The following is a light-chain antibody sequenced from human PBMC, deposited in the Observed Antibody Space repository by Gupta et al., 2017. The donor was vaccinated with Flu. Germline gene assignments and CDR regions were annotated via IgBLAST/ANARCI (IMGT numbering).Light chain of an antibody. Sequence: DIQMTQSPSSLSASVGDRITITCRASQSIRSYLNWYQQRPGKAPKLLIYAASSLHSGVPSRFSGRGFETDFTLTITNLQHEDFATYYCQQTSSAPRTFGQGTKVEIK. J-gene: IGKJ1*01. V-gene: IGKV1-39*01. CDR3: QQTSSAPRT. CDR2: AAS. CDR1: QSIRSY.